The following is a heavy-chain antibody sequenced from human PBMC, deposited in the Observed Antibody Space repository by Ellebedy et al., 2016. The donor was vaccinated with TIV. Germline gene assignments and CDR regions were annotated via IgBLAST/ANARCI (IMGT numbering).Heavy chain of an antibody. V-gene: IGHV3-23*01. Sequence: GGSLRLXCAASGFTFGSFAMTWVRQAPGKGLEWVAGITGSGSSADYADSVKGRFTISRDNSKNTLYLQMNSLRAEDTAVYYCAREYSSTHYYYYYGMDVWGQGTTVTVSS. D-gene: IGHD6-19*01. CDR1: GFTFGSFA. CDR3: AREYSSTHYYYYYGMDV. CDR2: ITGSGSSA. J-gene: IGHJ6*02.